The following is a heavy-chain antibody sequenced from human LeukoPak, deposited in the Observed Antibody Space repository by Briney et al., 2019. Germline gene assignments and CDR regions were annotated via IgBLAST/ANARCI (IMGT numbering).Heavy chain of an antibody. CDR1: GFTFSGSA. CDR3: TRVGYIDEGIDY. J-gene: IGHJ4*02. Sequence: PGGSLRLSCATSGFTFSGSAIHWVRQAPGKGLEWVANIKQDGSKKSYVDSVKGRFTISRDNAKNSLYLQMNSLRAEDTAIYYCTRVGYIDEGIDYWGQGTLVTVSS. D-gene: IGHD5-24*01. CDR2: IKQDGSKK. V-gene: IGHV3-7*04.